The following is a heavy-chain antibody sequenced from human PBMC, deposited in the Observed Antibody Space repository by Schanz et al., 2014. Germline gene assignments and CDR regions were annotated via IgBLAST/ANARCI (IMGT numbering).Heavy chain of an antibody. V-gene: IGHV3-48*01. CDR3: AREQIMAAAGLVDY. D-gene: IGHD6-13*01. Sequence: EVRLVESGGGLVQPGGSLRLSCEASGFDFNSYSMNWVRQVPGKGLEWLSYIATSSSTRHYADSVKGRVTISRDNAKNSVSLQMNSLRAEDTAVYYCAREQIMAAAGLVDYWGQGTLVTDSS. CDR2: IATSSSTR. J-gene: IGHJ4*02. CDR1: GFDFNSYS.